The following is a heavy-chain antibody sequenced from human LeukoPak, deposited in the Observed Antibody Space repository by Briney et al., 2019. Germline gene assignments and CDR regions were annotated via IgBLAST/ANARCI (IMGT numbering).Heavy chain of an antibody. Sequence: GGSLRLSCAASGFTFSSYLMSWVRQAPGKGLEWVANIKQDGSEKYYADSVKGRFTLSRDNARNSLYLQMNSLRAEDTAVYYCARYSSSNAREFQDWGQGTLVTVTS. CDR3: ARYSSSNAREFQD. CDR2: IKQDGSEK. J-gene: IGHJ1*01. V-gene: IGHV3-7*01. CDR1: GFTFSSYL. D-gene: IGHD4-11*01.